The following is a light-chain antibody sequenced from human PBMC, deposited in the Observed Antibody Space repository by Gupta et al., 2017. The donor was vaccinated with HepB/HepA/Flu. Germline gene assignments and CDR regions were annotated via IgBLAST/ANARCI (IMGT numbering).Light chain of an antibody. Sequence: QSALTQPASVSGSPGHSITISCTGTSRDVGSYNLVSWYQQHPGKAPKLMIYEVSKRPSGVSNRFSGSKCGNTASLTISGLQAEDEADYYCCSDAGSSTHVVFGGGTKLTVL. V-gene: IGLV2-23*02. CDR1: SRDVGSYNL. J-gene: IGLJ2*01. CDR3: CSDAGSSTHVV. CDR2: EVS.